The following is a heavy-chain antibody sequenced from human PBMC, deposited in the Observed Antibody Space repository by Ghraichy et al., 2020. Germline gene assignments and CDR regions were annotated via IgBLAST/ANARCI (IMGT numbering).Heavy chain of an antibody. D-gene: IGHD3-9*01. CDR2: IYSGGST. V-gene: IGHV3-53*01. Sequence: GGSLRLSCAASGFSVSSNSMSWVRQAPGKGLEWVSVIYSGGSTYYADSVKGRFTISRDNSKNTLDLQMNSLRAEDTAIYYCARERGLRHFDRDFDYWGQGTLVTVSS. CDR1: GFSVSSNS. J-gene: IGHJ4*02. CDR3: ARERGLRHFDRDFDY.